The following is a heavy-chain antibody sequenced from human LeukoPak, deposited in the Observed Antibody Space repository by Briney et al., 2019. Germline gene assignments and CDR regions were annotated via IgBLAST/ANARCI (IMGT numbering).Heavy chain of an antibody. CDR3: ARDRYSDTSRIPFDY. CDR1: GFTFSYFR. CDR2: IKYDGREK. J-gene: IGHJ4*02. Sequence: GESLRLSCAASGFTFSYFRMTWVRLAPGKGLERVANIKYDGREKYYVDSVKGRFTISRDNARNSIYLQMNSLRVDDTAVYYCARDRYSDTSRIPFDYWGQGILVTVSS. V-gene: IGHV3-7*01. D-gene: IGHD3-22*01.